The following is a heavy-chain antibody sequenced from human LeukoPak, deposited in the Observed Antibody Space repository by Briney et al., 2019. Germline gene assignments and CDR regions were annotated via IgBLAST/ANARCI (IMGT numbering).Heavy chain of an antibody. Sequence: GGSLRLSCAASGFTVSTNYMSWVRQVPGKGLEYVSVLYSDGDTYYADSVKGRFTISRDNSKNTLYLQMNSLRAEDTAVYYCAKESAYCGSDCRSLSDYWGQGTLVTVSS. CDR3: AKESAYCGSDCRSLSDY. V-gene: IGHV3-53*01. D-gene: IGHD2-21*02. CDR1: GFTVSTNY. J-gene: IGHJ4*02. CDR2: LYSDGDT.